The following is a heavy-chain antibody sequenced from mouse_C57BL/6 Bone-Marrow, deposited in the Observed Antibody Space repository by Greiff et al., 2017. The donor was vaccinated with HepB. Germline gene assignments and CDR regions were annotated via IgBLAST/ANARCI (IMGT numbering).Heavy chain of an antibody. CDR2: IDPANGNT. J-gene: IGHJ3*01. V-gene: IGHV14-3*01. CDR3: ARTPWFAY. CDR1: GFTIKNTY. Sequence: VQLKQSVAELVRPGASVKLSCTASGFTIKNTYMHWVKQRPEQGLEWIGRIDPANGNTKYAQKFQGKATITADTSSNTAYLQLSSLTSEDTAIYSCARTPWFAYWGQGTLVTVSA.